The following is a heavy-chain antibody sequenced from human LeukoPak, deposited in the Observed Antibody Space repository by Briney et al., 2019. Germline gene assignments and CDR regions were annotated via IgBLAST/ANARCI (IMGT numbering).Heavy chain of an antibody. J-gene: IGHJ5*02. Sequence: SETLSLTCTVSGGSISSYYWSWIRQPPGKGLEWIGYIYYSGSTNYNPSLKSRVTISVDTSKNQFSLKRSSVTAADTAVYYCASLYSSSSAWFDPWGQGTLVTVSS. CDR1: GGSISSYY. V-gene: IGHV4-59*08. D-gene: IGHD6-6*01. CDR2: IYYSGST. CDR3: ASLYSSSSAWFDP.